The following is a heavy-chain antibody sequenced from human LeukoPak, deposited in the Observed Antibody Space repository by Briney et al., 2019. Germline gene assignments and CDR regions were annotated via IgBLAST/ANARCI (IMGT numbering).Heavy chain of an antibody. D-gene: IGHD3-10*01. Sequence: PSETLSLTCTVSRGSLSSGSYYWSWIRQPAGKGLEWIGRIYTSGSTNYNPSLKSRVTISVDTSKNQFSLKLSSVTAADTAVYYCARETDMVRGLIITDYWGQGTLVTVSS. J-gene: IGHJ4*02. CDR3: ARETDMVRGLIITDY. V-gene: IGHV4-61*02. CDR2: IYTSGST. CDR1: RGSLSSGSYY.